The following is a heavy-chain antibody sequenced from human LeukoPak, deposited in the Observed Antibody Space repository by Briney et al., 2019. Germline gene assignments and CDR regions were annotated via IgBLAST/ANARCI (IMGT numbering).Heavy chain of an antibody. D-gene: IGHD5-12*01. V-gene: IGHV3-15*01. CDR2: LKSKADGGTA. CDR3: PGTTWIKGLDY. Sequence: PGGSLRLSCAASGFTLNNAWMTWVRQAPGKGLEWVVRLKSKADGGTADYAAPVRGRFTISTDDSINTLYLQMNSLKTDDTAVYYCPGTTWIKGLDYWGQGTLVTVSS. J-gene: IGHJ4*02. CDR1: GFTLNNAW.